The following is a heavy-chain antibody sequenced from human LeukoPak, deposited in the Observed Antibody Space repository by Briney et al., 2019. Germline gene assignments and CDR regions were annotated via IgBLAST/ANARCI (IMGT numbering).Heavy chain of an antibody. D-gene: IGHD6-13*01. J-gene: IGHJ4*02. CDR3: ARDGKAACDY. CDR2: ISSSSSYI. Sequence: GGSLRLSCAASGFTFGSYSMNWVRQAPGKGLEWVSSISSSSSYIYCADSVKGRFTISRDNAKNSLYLQMNSLRAEDTAVYYCARDGKAACDYWGQGTLVTVSS. CDR1: GFTFGSYS. V-gene: IGHV3-21*01.